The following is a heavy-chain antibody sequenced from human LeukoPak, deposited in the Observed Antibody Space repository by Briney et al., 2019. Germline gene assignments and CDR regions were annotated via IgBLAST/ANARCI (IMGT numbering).Heavy chain of an antibody. CDR1: GASISGYY. Sequence: SETLSLTCTVSGASISGYYWVWMRQPAGKGLEWIGSIYYSGSTYYNPSLKSRVTISVDTSKNQFSLKLSSVTAADTAVYYCARRVPLYYYDSSGYYWGDAFDIWGQGTMVTVSS. V-gene: IGHV4-59*05. D-gene: IGHD3-22*01. CDR3: ARRVPLYYYDSSGYYWGDAFDI. CDR2: IYYSGST. J-gene: IGHJ3*02.